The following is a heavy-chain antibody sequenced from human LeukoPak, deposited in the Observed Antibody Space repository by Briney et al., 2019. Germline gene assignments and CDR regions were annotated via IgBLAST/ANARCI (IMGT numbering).Heavy chain of an antibody. CDR2: IIPIFGTA. D-gene: IGHD1-26*01. V-gene: IGHV1-69*13. J-gene: IGHJ3*02. CDR3: ARGDLSNRYSGSYGAFDI. Sequence: VKVSCKASGGTFSSYAISWVRQAPAQGLEWMGGIIPIFGTANYAHNFQGRVTITADESTSTAYMELSSLRSEDTAVYYCARGDLSNRYSGSYGAFDIWGQGTMVTVSS. CDR1: GGTFSSYA.